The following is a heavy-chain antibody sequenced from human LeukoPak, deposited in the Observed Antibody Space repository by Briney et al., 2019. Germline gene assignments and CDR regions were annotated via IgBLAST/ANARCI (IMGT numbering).Heavy chain of an antibody. CDR3: AKDIVDTAMVRRSSPLSAFDI. V-gene: IGHV3-23*01. J-gene: IGHJ3*02. CDR1: GFTFSSNA. Sequence: QPGGSLRLSCAASGFTFSSNAMSWVRQAPGKGLEWVSAISGSGGSTYYADSVKGRFTISRDNSKNTLYLQMNSLRAEDTAVYYCAKDIVDTAMVRRSSPLSAFDIWGQGTMVTVSS. D-gene: IGHD5-18*01. CDR2: ISGSGGST.